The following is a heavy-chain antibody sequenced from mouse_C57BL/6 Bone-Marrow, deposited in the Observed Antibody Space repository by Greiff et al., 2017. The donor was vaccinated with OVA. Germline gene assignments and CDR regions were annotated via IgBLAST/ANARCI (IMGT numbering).Heavy chain of an antibody. J-gene: IGHJ3*01. D-gene: IGHD1-2*01. CDR1: GFTFSDYY. CDR3: ARYYYGSFAY. V-gene: IGHV5-16*01. Sequence: DVKLVESEGGLVQPGSSMKLSCTASGFTFSDYYMAWVRQVPEKGLEWVANINYDGSSTYYLDSLKSRFIISRDNAKNILDLQMSSLKSEDTATYYCARYYYGSFAYWGQGTLVTVSA. CDR2: INYDGSST.